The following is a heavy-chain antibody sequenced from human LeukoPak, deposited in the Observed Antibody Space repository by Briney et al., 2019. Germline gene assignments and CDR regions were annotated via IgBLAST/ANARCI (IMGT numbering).Heavy chain of an antibody. D-gene: IGHD2-2*01. CDR2: ISSDGSTT. J-gene: IGHJ6*02. CDR3: ANAVCTTSSCSGFYGMDV. V-gene: IGHV3-74*01. Sequence: GGSLRLSCAASGFTFSTHWMHWVRQAPGKGLVWVSRISSDGSTTNYADFVKGRFTISRDNAKNTLYLQMNSLRAEDTAVYYCANAVCTTSSCSGFYGMDVWGQGTTVAVSS. CDR1: GFTFSTHW.